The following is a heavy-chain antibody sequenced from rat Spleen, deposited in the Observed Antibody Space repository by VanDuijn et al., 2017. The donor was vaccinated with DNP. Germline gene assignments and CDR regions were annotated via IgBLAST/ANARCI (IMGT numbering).Heavy chain of an antibody. CDR1: GFTFSNYD. J-gene: IGHJ2*01. D-gene: IGHD5-1*01. CDR3: ASLLGGLDY. CDR2: ISSSGGSA. Sequence: EVQLVESGGGLVQPGRSLKLSCAASGFTFSNYDMVWVRQAPTKGLEWVASISSSGGSAYYRDSVKGRFTVSRDNAKNTLYLQMDSLRSEDTATYYCASLLGGLDYWGQGVMVTVSS. V-gene: IGHV5S13*01.